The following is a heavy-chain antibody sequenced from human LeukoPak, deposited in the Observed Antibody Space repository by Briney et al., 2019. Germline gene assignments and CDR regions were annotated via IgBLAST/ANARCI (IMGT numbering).Heavy chain of an antibody. CDR3: ARHVGYGNNWFDP. CDR2: IYYSGST. V-gene: IGHV4-59*08. D-gene: IGHD5-18*01. Sequence: SETLSLTCTVSSGSMSSYYWSWIRQPPGKGLEWIGYIYYSGSTNYNPSLKSRVTISVDTSKNQFSLKLRSLTAADTAVYYCARHVGYGNNWFDPWGQGTLVTVSS. CDR1: SGSMSSYY. J-gene: IGHJ5*02.